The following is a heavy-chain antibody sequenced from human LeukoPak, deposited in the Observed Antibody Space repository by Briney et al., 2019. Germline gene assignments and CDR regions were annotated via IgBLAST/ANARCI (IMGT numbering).Heavy chain of an antibody. CDR3: ASQVLFGERASYYYYMDV. CDR1: GGSISSYY. D-gene: IGHD3-10*01. CDR2: IYTSGST. Sequence: SETLSLTCTVSGGSISSYYWSWIRQPPGKGLEWIGYIYTSGSTNYNPSLKSRVTISVDTSKNQFSLKLSSVTAADTAVYYCASQVLFGERASYYYYMDVWGKGTTVTVSS. J-gene: IGHJ6*03. V-gene: IGHV4-4*09.